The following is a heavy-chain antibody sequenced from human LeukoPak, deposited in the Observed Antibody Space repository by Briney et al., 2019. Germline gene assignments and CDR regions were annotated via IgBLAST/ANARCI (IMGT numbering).Heavy chain of an antibody. CDR2: ISGSGGST. CDR3: AKPPRPYYYYYYMDV. CDR1: GFTFSSYA. Sequence: GGSLRLSCAASGFTFSSYAMSWVRQAPGKGLDWDSAISGSGGSTYYADSVKGRVTISRDNSKNQLYLQMNSLRAEDTAVYYCAKPPRPYYYYYYMDVWGKGTTVTVSS. V-gene: IGHV3-23*01. J-gene: IGHJ6*03.